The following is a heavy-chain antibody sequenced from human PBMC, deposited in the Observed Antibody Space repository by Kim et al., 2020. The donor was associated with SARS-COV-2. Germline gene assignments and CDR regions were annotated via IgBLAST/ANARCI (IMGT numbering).Heavy chain of an antibody. CDR3: ARPNTIRGLVKGFDF. Sequence: GGSLRLSCTVSGFTFSDYYMGWTRQAPGKGLEWVSYISNTGRDTYYADTVEGRFTISRDNAKKVLFLQMNSLRADDTAIYYCARPNTIRGLVKGFDFWGRGTLVNVFS. CDR2: ISNTGRDT. CDR1: GFTFSDYY. V-gene: IGHV3-11*01. D-gene: IGHD3-10*01. J-gene: IGHJ4*02.